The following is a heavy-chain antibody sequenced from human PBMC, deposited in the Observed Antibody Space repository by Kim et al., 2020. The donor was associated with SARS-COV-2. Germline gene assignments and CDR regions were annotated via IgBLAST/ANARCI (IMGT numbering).Heavy chain of an antibody. V-gene: IGHV4-34*01. D-gene: IGHD2-8*01. CDR2: INHLGAT. CDR3: TRNLMY. J-gene: IGHJ4*02. CDR1: GGSLSGYF. Sequence: SETLSLTCTVYGGSLSGYFWTWIRQAPGKGLEWIGEINHLGATFYNPVLKSRVTISGDTSKNQFSLKLSPVTAADTAVYFCTRNLMYWGQGTLVTVSS.